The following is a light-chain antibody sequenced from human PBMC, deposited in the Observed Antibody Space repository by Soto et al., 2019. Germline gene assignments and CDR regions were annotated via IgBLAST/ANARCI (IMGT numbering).Light chain of an antibody. Sequence: QSALTQPASVSGSPGQSITISCTGTSSDVGGYNYVSWYQQHPGKAPKLMIYDVSIRPSGVSNRFSGSKSGNTASLTISGLQAEDEADYYCSSYTSSTHVVFGGGTKLTVL. J-gene: IGLJ2*01. CDR1: SSDVGGYNY. CDR3: SSYTSSTHVV. CDR2: DVS. V-gene: IGLV2-14*01.